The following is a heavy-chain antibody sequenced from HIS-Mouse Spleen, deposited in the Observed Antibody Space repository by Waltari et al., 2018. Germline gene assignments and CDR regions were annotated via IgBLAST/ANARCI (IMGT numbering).Heavy chain of an antibody. Sequence: QLQLQESGPGLVKPSETLSLTCTVSGGSISSSSYYWGWIRQPPGKGLEWIGSIYYSGSTYSTPSLKSRVTISVDTSKNQFSLKLSSVTAADTAVYYCAREIPYSSSRYDWYFDLWGRGTLVTVSS. V-gene: IGHV4-39*07. CDR3: AREIPYSSSRYDWYFDL. D-gene: IGHD6-13*01. J-gene: IGHJ2*01. CDR2: IYYSGST. CDR1: GGSISSSSYY.